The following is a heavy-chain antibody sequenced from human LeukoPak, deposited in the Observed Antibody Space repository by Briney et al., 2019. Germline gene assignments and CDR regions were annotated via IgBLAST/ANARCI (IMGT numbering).Heavy chain of an antibody. D-gene: IGHD5-24*01. Sequence: GASVKVSCKASGYTFTNYYIHWVRQAPGQGLEWMGLINPGGDNTDYAQNFQGRVTMTRDTSTSTDYMGLSSLRSEDTAVYYCARIRDGYNDAYDIWGQGTMVTVSS. J-gene: IGHJ3*02. CDR2: INPGGDNT. CDR1: GYTFTNYY. CDR3: ARIRDGYNDAYDI. V-gene: IGHV1-46*01.